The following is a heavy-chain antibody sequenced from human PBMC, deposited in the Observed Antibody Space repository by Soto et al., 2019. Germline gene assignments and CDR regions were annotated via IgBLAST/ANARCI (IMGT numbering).Heavy chain of an antibody. Sequence: GGSLRLSCAASGFTFSSYGMHWVRQAPGKGLEWVAVIWYDGSNKYYADSVKGRFTISRDNSKNTLYLQMNSLRAEDTAVYYCARDNKPNHWRFLTWGQGTLVTVSS. CDR2: IWYDGSNK. V-gene: IGHV3-33*08. J-gene: IGHJ5*02. CDR3: ARDNKPNHWRFLT. D-gene: IGHD3-3*01. CDR1: GFTFSSYG.